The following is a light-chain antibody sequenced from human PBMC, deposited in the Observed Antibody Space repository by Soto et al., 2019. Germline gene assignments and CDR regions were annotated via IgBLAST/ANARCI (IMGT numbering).Light chain of an antibody. CDR2: VAS. Sequence: EIVLTQSPATLSLSPGERATLSCRASQSVSSYLAWYQQKPGQAPRLLIYVASNWASGIPARFSGSGSGTDSTLTISSLVPENFAVYYCQQRSNWPPLFTFGPGTKVHIK. CDR3: QQRSNWPPLFT. J-gene: IGKJ3*01. CDR1: QSVSSY. V-gene: IGKV3-11*01.